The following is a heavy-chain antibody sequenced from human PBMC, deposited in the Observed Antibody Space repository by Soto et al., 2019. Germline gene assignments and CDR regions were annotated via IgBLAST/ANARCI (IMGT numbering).Heavy chain of an antibody. CDR1: GFTFSSYA. V-gene: IGHV3-23*01. D-gene: IGHD2-2*01. J-gene: IGHJ4*02. CDR2: ISGSGGST. Sequence: EVQLLESGGGLVQPGGSLRLSCAASGFTFSSYAMSWVRQAPGKGLEWVSAISGSGGSTYYADSVKGRFTISRDNSKNTLYLQMNRLRAEDTAVYYCAIGRGLVPAAAYFDYWGQGTLVTVSS. CDR3: AIGRGLVPAAAYFDY.